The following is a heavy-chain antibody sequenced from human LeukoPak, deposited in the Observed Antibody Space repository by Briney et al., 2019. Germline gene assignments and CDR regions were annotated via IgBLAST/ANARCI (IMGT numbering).Heavy chain of an antibody. J-gene: IGHJ4*02. CDR3: ARERRDGYKVYFDY. CDR1: GDSISYFY. Sequence: SETLSLTCSVSGDSISYFYWSWIRQPPGKGLEWIGYVYYSGSTNYNPSLKSRVTISVDTSKNQFSLRLSSVTAADTAVYYCARERRDGYKVYFDYWGQGTLVTVSS. CDR2: VYYSGST. D-gene: IGHD5-24*01. V-gene: IGHV4-59*01.